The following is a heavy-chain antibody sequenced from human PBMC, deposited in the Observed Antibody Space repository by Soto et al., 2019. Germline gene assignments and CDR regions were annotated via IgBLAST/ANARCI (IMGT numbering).Heavy chain of an antibody. CDR2: INHSGST. V-gene: IGHV4-34*01. Sequence: SQTLSHTCAFYCGSFSGYYWSLILQPPGKWLEWIGEINHSGSTNYNPSLKSRVTISVDTSKNQFSLKLSSVTAADTAVYHCARRAYAVLLWFGESSNWFDPWGQGTLVTVS. CDR3: ARRAYAVLLWFGESSNWFDP. J-gene: IGHJ5*02. D-gene: IGHD3-10*01. CDR1: CGSFSGYY.